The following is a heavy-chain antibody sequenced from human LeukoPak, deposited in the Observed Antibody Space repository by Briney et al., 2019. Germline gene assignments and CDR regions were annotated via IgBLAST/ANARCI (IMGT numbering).Heavy chain of an antibody. CDR2: ISSSSSYI. CDR3: VKEGDCGGDCYPYYFDY. CDR1: GFTFSSYS. J-gene: IGHJ4*02. D-gene: IGHD2-21*02. V-gene: IGHV3-21*04. Sequence: PGGSLRLSCAASGFTFSSYSMNWVRQAPGKGLEWVSSISSSSSYIYYADSVKGRFTISRDNSKNTLYLQMNSLRAEDTAVYYCVKEGDCGGDCYPYYFDYWGQGTLVTVSS.